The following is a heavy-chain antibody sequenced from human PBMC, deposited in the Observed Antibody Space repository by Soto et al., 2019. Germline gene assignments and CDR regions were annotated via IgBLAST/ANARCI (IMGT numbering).Heavy chain of an antibody. Sequence: EEQLLESGGGLVQPGESLRLSCAASGFTFSSSAMNWVRQTPGKGLEWVSLISDSGDRTHYADSVRGRFSISRDNSKNTLYLQMYSLRAEDTAVYYCAKSLNINWKNWFDPWGLGTLVTVSS. CDR2: ISDSGDRT. CDR1: GFTFSSSA. J-gene: IGHJ5*02. D-gene: IGHD1-1*01. V-gene: IGHV3-23*01. CDR3: AKSLNINWKNWFDP.